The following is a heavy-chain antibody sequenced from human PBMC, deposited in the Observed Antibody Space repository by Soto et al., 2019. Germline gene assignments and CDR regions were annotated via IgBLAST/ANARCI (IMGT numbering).Heavy chain of an antibody. J-gene: IGHJ5*02. V-gene: IGHV3-21*01. CDR3: ARDPSIRFLGPNWFDP. Sequence: PGGSLRLSCAASGFTFSSYSMNWVRQAPGKGLEWVSSISSSSSYIYYADSVKGRFTISRDNAKNSLYLQMNSLRAEDTAVYYCARDPSIRFLGPNWFDPWGQGTLVTVSS. D-gene: IGHD3-3*01. CDR1: GFTFSSYS. CDR2: ISSSSSYI.